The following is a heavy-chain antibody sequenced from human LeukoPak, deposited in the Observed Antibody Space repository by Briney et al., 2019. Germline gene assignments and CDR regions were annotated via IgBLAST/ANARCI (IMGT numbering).Heavy chain of an antibody. CDR3: VRDGDGYNFDY. V-gene: IGHV3-74*01. CDR2: IKSDGSWT. Sequence: GGPLRLSCAASGFTLSNYWMHWVRQAPGKGLVWVSRIKSDGSWTNYADSVKGRFTISRDNAKRTLYLQMNSLRAEDTAVYYCVRDGDGYNFDYWGQGTLVTVSS. J-gene: IGHJ4*02. D-gene: IGHD5-24*01. CDR1: GFTLSNYW.